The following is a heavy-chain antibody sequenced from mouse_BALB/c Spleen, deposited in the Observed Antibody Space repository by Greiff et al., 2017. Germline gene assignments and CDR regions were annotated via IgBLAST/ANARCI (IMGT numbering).Heavy chain of an antibody. Sequence: EVKVVKSGGGLVKPGGSLKLSCAASGFTFSSYAMSWVRQTPEKRLEWVASISSGGSTYYPDSVKGRFTISRDNARNILYLQMSSLRSEDTAMYYCARSLYYGNYEGYFDVWGAGTTVTVSS. V-gene: IGHV5-6-5*01. CDR2: ISSGGST. CDR1: GFTFSSYA. J-gene: IGHJ1*01. D-gene: IGHD2-1*01. CDR3: ARSLYYGNYEGYFDV.